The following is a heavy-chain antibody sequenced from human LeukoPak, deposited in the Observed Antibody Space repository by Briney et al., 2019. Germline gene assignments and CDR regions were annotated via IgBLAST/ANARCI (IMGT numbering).Heavy chain of an antibody. Sequence: PGGSLRLSCAASGFTFSSYSMNWVRQAPGKGLEWVSSTSSSSSYIYYADSVKGRFTISRDNAKNSLYLQMNSLRAEDTAVYYCARDLSPVVRASPMGYWGPGTLDPVSS. V-gene: IGHV3-21*01. J-gene: IGHJ4*02. CDR1: GFTFSSYS. CDR2: TSSSSSYI. D-gene: IGHD3-10*01. CDR3: ARDLSPVVRASPMGY.